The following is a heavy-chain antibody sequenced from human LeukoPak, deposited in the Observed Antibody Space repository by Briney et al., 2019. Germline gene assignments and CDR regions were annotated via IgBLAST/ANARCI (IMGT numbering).Heavy chain of an antibody. CDR3: TRGGRNTSYYWYY. V-gene: IGHV3-7*01. Sequence: QPGGSLRLSCAASELTLSNYCMTWVRQGPGKGLEWVATIKGDGAETYYVDSVRGRFTISRDNAENSVYLRMNSLRDEDTAVYYCTRGGRNTSYYWYYWGQGTLVTVSS. CDR1: ELTLSNYC. D-gene: IGHD1-26*01. CDR2: IKGDGAET. J-gene: IGHJ4*02.